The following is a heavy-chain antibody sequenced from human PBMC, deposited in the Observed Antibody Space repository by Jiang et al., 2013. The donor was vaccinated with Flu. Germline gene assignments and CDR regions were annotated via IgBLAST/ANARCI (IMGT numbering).Heavy chain of an antibody. D-gene: IGHD3-10*01. V-gene: IGHV4-39*07. CDR3: ASQHWDHGVGSYYMSH. Sequence: CTVSGGSIISENSYWGWIRQPPGKGLEWIGSIYYSGTTYYNPPLKSRVTISVDTSKKQFSLKLSSVTAADTAVYYCASQHWDHGVGSYYMSHWGQGTLVTVSS. CDR2: IYYSGTT. J-gene: IGHJ4*02. CDR1: GGSIISENSY.